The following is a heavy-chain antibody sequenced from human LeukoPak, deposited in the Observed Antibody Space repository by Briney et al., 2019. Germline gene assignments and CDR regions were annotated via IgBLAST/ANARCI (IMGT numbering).Heavy chain of an antibody. Sequence: ASVKVSCKASGYTFTSYGISWVRQAPGQGLEGMGWISAYNGNTNYAQKLQGRVTMTTDTSTSTAYVELRGLRSDDTAVYYCARVNCYGSGVLDWFDAWGQGTLVTVSS. CDR3: ARVNCYGSGVLDWFDA. V-gene: IGHV1-18*01. CDR2: ISAYNGNT. D-gene: IGHD3-10*01. J-gene: IGHJ5*02. CDR1: GYTFTSYG.